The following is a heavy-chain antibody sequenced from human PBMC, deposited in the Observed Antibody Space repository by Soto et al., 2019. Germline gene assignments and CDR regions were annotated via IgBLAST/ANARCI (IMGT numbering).Heavy chain of an antibody. CDR2: ISHDGSNK. Sequence: VPLVESGGGVVQPGRSLRLSCAASGFTFSSYGMHWVRQAPGKGLEWVAVISHDGSNKYYGDSVKGRFTISRDNSKNTLYLQMNSLRAEDTAVYYCAKDNCISTSCYRLYNWFDPWGQGTLVTVSS. J-gene: IGHJ5*02. D-gene: IGHD2-2*01. CDR1: GFTFSSYG. V-gene: IGHV3-30*18. CDR3: AKDNCISTSCYRLYNWFDP.